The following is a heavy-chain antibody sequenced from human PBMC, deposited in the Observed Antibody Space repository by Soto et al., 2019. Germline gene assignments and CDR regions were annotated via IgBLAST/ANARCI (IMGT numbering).Heavy chain of an antibody. V-gene: IGHV3-23*01. CDR1: GFTFTNYG. CDR3: AKDPYCSSTSCYAGNLYY. D-gene: IGHD2-2*01. J-gene: IGHJ4*02. CDR2: ISGSGGNT. Sequence: DVQLLESGGGLEQPGGSLRLSCAASGFTFTNYGMNWVRQAPGKGLEWVSFISGSGGNTYYADSVKGRFTISRDNSKNTLYLQMNSLRAEDTAVYYCAKDPYCSSTSCYAGNLYYWGQGTLVTVSS.